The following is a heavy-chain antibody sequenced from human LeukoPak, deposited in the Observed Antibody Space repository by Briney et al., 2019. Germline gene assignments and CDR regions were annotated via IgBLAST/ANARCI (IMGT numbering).Heavy chain of an antibody. CDR1: GFTFSSYG. CDR3: AKEGSSSWYYYYYYYMDV. J-gene: IGHJ6*03. Sequence: GGSLRLSCAASGFTFSSYGMHWVRQAPGKGLEWVAFIRYDGSNKYYADSVEGRFTISRDNSKNTLYLQMNSLRAEDTAVYYCAKEGSSSWYYYYYYYMDVWGKGTTVTISS. D-gene: IGHD6-13*01. CDR2: IRYDGSNK. V-gene: IGHV3-30*02.